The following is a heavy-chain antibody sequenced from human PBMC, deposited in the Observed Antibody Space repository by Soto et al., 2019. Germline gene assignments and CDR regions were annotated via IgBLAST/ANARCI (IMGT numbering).Heavy chain of an antibody. Sequence: QVQLVQSGAEVKKPGASVKVSCKASGYTFTRSGISWVRQAPGQGPEWMGWISSYNGDTNYAQTFQGRVTMTTDTATSTAYMELRSLRSYDTAVYYCASEGVARYYYYGMDVWGQGTPVTASS. V-gene: IGHV1-18*01. CDR1: GYTFTRSG. D-gene: IGHD5-12*01. J-gene: IGHJ6*02. CDR3: ASEGVARYYYYGMDV. CDR2: ISSYNGDT.